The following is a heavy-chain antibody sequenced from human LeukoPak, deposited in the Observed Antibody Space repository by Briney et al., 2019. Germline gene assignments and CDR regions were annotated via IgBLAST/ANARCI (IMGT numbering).Heavy chain of an antibody. J-gene: IGHJ4*02. CDR3: SRGLGRRGETLYYFDY. D-gene: IGHD3-16*01. CDR2: ISSSSSYI. Sequence: GGSLRLSCAASGFTFSSYSMNWVRQAPGKGLEWVSSISSSSSYIYYADSVKGRFTISRDNAKNSLYLQMNSLRAEDTAVYYCSRGLGRRGETLYYFDYWGQGTLVTVSS. CDR1: GFTFSSYS. V-gene: IGHV3-21*01.